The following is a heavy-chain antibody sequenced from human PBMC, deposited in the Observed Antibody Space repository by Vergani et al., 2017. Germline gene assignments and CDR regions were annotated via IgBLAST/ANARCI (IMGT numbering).Heavy chain of an antibody. Sequence: QVQLQESGPGLVKPSETLSLTCTVSGGSISSYYWSWIRQPPGKGLEWIVYIYYSGSTNYNPSLKSRVTISVDTSKNQFSLKLSSVTAADTAVYYCARDYDGSGTVDYWGQGTLVTVSS. CDR2: IYYSGST. J-gene: IGHJ4*02. CDR1: GGSISSYY. D-gene: IGHD3-10*01. V-gene: IGHV4-59*01. CDR3: ARDYDGSGTVDY.